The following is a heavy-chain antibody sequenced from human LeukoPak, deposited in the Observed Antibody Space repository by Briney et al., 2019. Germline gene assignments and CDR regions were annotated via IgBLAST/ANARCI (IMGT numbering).Heavy chain of an antibody. CDR1: GFTVSSNY. V-gene: IGHV3-53*01. J-gene: IGHJ6*03. CDR2: IYKNAIT. D-gene: IGHD3-10*01. CDR3: ARSLRVRGVPDYMDV. Sequence: GGSLRLSCAASGFTVSSNYMTWVRQAPGKGLEWVSVIYKNAITYYADTVKGRYTISRDNSKNTLYLQMNSLRADDTAVYYCARSLRVRGVPDYMDVWGKGTTVTISS.